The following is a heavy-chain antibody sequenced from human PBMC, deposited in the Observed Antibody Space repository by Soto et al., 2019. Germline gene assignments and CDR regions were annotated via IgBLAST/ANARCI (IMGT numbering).Heavy chain of an antibody. CDR1: GESVSSSDFY. Sequence: WETLSLTCAVSGESVSSSDFYWTGIRQTPGKPLEWIGYVYSTGNTNYSPSLKSRVDMSVETSENQFSLKVRSVTAADAAVYFCARVRKLLAPIVIKSPYFYAIDVCRPGXTLPVS. J-gene: IGHJ6*02. CDR3: ARVRKLLAPIVIKSPYFYAIDV. V-gene: IGHV4-61*08. D-gene: IGHD3-10*01. CDR2: VYSTGNT.